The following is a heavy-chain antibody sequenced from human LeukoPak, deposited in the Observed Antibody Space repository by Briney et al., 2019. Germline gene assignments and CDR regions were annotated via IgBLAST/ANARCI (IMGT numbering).Heavy chain of an antibody. CDR3: ARDGYCGSDAL. V-gene: IGHV4-59*01. CDR2: IYHSGST. CDR1: GVTISSYY. J-gene: IGHJ4*02. D-gene: IGHD5-12*01. Sequence: SETLSLTCTVSGVTISSYYWSWIRQPPGKGLEWIGYIYHSGSTNYNPSLKSRVTISVDTSQNQFYLKLSSVTAADTAVYYCARDGYCGSDALWGQGTLVTVSS.